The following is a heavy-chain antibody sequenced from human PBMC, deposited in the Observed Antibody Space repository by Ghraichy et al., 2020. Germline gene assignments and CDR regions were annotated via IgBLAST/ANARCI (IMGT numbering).Heavy chain of an antibody. CDR3: ARESTIFGVAQNYYYYGMDV. V-gene: IGHV3-21*01. CDR1: GFTFSSYS. D-gene: IGHD3-3*01. J-gene: IGHJ6*02. CDR2: ISSSSSYI. Sequence: GGSLRLSCAASGFTFSSYSMNWVRQAPGKGLEWVSSISSSSSYIYYADSVKGRFTISRDNAKNSLYLQMNSLRAEDTAVYYCARESTIFGVAQNYYYYGMDVWGQGTTVTVSS.